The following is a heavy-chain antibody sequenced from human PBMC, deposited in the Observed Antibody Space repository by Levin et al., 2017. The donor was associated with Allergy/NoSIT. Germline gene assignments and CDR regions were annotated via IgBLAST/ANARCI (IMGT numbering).Heavy chain of an antibody. CDR3: ARPALGYCTNGVCSLDY. J-gene: IGHJ4*02. V-gene: IGHV3-74*01. CDR1: GFTFSSYW. Sequence: GGSLRLSCAASGFTFSSYWMHWVRQAPGKGLVWVSRINSDGSSTSYADSVKGRFTISRDNAKNTLYLQMNSLRAEDTAVYYCARPALGYCTNGVCSLDYWGQGTLVTVSS. CDR2: INSDGSST. D-gene: IGHD2-8*01.